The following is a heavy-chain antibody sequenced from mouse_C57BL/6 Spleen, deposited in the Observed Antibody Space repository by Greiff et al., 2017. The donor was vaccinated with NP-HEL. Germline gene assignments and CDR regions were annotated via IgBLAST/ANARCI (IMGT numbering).Heavy chain of an antibody. J-gene: IGHJ2*01. CDR1: GFTFSDYY. D-gene: IGHD4-1*01. CDR3: ARDGANWGYFDY. CDR2: INYDGSST. V-gene: IGHV5-16*01. Sequence: EVKLMESEGGLVQPGSSMKLSCTASGFTFSDYYMAWVRQVPEKGLEWVANINYDGSSTYYLDSLKSRFIISRDNAKNILYLQMSSLKSEDTATYYCARDGANWGYFDYWGQGTTLTVSS.